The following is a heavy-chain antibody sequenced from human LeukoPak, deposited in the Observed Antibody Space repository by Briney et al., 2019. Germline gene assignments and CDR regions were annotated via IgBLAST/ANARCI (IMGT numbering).Heavy chain of an antibody. Sequence: GGSLRLSCSASGFSFTNYAMSWVRHAPARGLEWVSSIRGNGDTFYADSVKGRFTLSRDDSRNTVYLQLNNLRVEHTAVYYCAKANWVSNADAVWWGQGTLVTVSS. CDR1: GFSFTNYA. CDR2: IRGNGDT. V-gene: IGHV3-23*01. J-gene: IGHJ4*02. D-gene: IGHD1-1*01. CDR3: AKANWVSNADAVW.